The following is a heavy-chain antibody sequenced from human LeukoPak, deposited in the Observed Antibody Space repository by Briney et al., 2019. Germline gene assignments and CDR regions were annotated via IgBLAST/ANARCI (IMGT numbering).Heavy chain of an antibody. Sequence: SETLSLTCTVSNGSMTSDSYYWAWVRQPPGKGLEWIGTIFYSGKTYYSASLKNRVTVSLDTSKKNFSLRLSSVTAADTAVYYCARLWIVATWFDAWGQGALVTVSS. J-gene: IGHJ5*02. CDR3: ARLWIVATWFDA. CDR2: IFYSGKT. V-gene: IGHV4-39*02. D-gene: IGHD2-2*03. CDR1: NGSMTSDSYY.